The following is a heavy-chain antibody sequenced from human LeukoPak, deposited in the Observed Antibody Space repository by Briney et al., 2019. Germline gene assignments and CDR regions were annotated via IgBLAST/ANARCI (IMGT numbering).Heavy chain of an antibody. CDR3: ARRDDYYDSSGYWSGNWFDP. CDR1: GFTFSSYW. CDR2: INSDGSST. D-gene: IGHD3-22*01. J-gene: IGHJ5*02. V-gene: IGHV3-74*01. Sequence: GGSLRLSCAASGFTFSSYWMHWVRQAPGKGLVWVSRINSDGSSTSYADSVKGRFTISRDNAKNTLYLQMNSLRAEDTAVYYCARRDDYYDSSGYWSGNWFDPWGQGTLVTVSS.